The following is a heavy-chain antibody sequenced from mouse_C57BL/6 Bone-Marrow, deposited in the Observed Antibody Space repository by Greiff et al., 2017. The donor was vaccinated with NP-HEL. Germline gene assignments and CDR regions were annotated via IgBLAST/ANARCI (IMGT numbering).Heavy chain of an antibody. CDR1: GFTFSSYG. D-gene: IGHD2-3*01. CDR3: AIHPIYDGDPYWYFDV. Sequence: EVMLVESGGDLVKPGGSLKLSCAASGFTFSSYGMSWVRQTPDKRLEWVATISSGGGYTYYTDSVKGRFTISSDNANNTLNLEMSSLKSEDTAMYYCAIHPIYDGDPYWYFDVWGTGTTVTVSS. V-gene: IGHV5-6*02. J-gene: IGHJ1*03. CDR2: ISSGGGYT.